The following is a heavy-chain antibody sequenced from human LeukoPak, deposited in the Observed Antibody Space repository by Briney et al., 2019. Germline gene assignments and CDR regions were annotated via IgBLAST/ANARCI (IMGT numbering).Heavy chain of an antibody. D-gene: IGHD1-26*01. J-gene: IGHJ6*02. Sequence: ASVMVSCKASGYIFTSYYMHWVRQAPGQGLEWMGIINPSGGSTSYAQKFQGRVTMTRDTSTSTVDMELSSLRSEDTAVYYCARLGGGELPRRYYYYYGMDVWGQGTTVTVSS. CDR3: ARLGGGELPRRYYYYYGMDV. CDR1: GYIFTSYY. V-gene: IGHV1-46*01. CDR2: INPSGGST.